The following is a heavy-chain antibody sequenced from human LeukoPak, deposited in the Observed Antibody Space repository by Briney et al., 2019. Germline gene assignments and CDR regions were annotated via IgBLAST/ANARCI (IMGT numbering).Heavy chain of an antibody. CDR2: ISGGGGST. D-gene: IGHD1-26*01. CDR1: GFTFSSYA. Sequence: GGSLRLSCAASGFTFSSYAMSWVRQAPGKGLEWVSGISGGGGSTYYADSVKGRLTISRDNSKNTLYLQMNSLRAEDTAVHYCAKWSSGSPGDYWGQGTLVTVSS. CDR3: AKWSSGSPGDY. J-gene: IGHJ4*02. V-gene: IGHV3-23*01.